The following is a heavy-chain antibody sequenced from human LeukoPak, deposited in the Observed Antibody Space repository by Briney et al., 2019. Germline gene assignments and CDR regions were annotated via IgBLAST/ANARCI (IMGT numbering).Heavy chain of an antibody. J-gene: IGHJ4*02. Sequence: SETLSLTCSVSHGSISSSYWSWVRQPPGKGLEWIGSIYYSGSTYYNPSLKSRVTISVDTSKNQFSLKLSSVTAADTAVYYCASERNTAKDFDYWGQGTLVTVSS. V-gene: IGHV4-59*05. CDR1: HGSISSSY. CDR2: IYYSGST. CDR3: ASERNTAKDFDY. D-gene: IGHD5-18*01.